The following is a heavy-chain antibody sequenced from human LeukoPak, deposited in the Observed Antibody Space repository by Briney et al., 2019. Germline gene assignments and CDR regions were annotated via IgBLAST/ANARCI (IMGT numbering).Heavy chain of an antibody. J-gene: IGHJ4*02. V-gene: IGHV1-69*13. CDR2: IIPIFGTA. D-gene: IGHD3-22*01. CDR1: GGTFSSYA. Sequence: GASVKVSCKASGGTFSSYAISWVRQAPGQGLEWMGGIIPIFGTANYAQKFQGRVTITADESTSTAYMELSSLRSEDTAVYYCARAPPEYYYDSSGYDFRYWGQGTLVTVSS. CDR3: ARAPPEYYYDSSGYDFRY.